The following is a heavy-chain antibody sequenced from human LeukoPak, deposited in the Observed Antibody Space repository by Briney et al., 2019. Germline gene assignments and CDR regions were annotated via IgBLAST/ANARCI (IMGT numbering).Heavy chain of an antibody. CDR1: GGSISSGGYY. Sequence: SETLSLTCTVSGGSISSGGYYWSWIRQPPGKGLEWIGYIYHSGSTYYNPSLKSRVTISVDRSKNQFSLKLSSVTAADTAVYYCARVSSYCSSTSCYNYYFDYWGQGTLVTVSS. CDR2: IYHSGST. V-gene: IGHV4-30-2*01. CDR3: ARVSSYCSSTSCYNYYFDY. J-gene: IGHJ4*02. D-gene: IGHD2-2*01.